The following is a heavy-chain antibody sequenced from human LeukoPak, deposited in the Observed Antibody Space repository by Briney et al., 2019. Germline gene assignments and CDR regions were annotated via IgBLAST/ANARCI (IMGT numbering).Heavy chain of an antibody. CDR1: GFTVSNNY. Sequence: PGGSLRLSCAASGFTVSNNYMSWVRQAPGKELEWVSDIYSDGTTFYADSVKGRFTTSRDNSKNTLYLQVNSLRAEDTAVYFCAKDVPAAYFDYWGQGTLVTVSS. D-gene: IGHD2-2*01. CDR3: AKDVPAAYFDY. CDR2: IYSDGTT. J-gene: IGHJ4*02. V-gene: IGHV3-53*05.